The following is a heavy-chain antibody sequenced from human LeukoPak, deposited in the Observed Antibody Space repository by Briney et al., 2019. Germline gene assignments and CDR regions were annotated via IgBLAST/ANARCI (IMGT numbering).Heavy chain of an antibody. CDR2: FDPEDGET. D-gene: IGHD6-6*01. CDR3: ARKAPFEYSSSNWFDP. Sequence: ASVKVSCKVSGYTLTELSMHWVRQAPGKGLEWMGGFDPEDGETIYAQKFQGRVTMTEDTSTDTAYMELSSLRSEDTAVYYCARKAPFEYSSSNWFDPWGQGTLVTISS. V-gene: IGHV1-24*01. J-gene: IGHJ5*02. CDR1: GYTLTELS.